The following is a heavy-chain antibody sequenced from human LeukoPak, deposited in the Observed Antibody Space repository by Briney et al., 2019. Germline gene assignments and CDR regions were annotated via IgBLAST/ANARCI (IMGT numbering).Heavy chain of an antibody. CDR2: INPNSGGT. J-gene: IGHJ4*02. CDR1: GYTFTGYY. CDR3: ATSSSWYVSPFDY. Sequence: ASVKVSCKASGYTFTGYYMHWVRQAPGQGLEWMGWINPNSGGTNYAQKFQGRVTMTRDTSISTAYMELSRLRSDDTAVYYCATSSSWYVSPFDYWGQGTLVTVSS. D-gene: IGHD6-13*01. V-gene: IGHV1-2*02.